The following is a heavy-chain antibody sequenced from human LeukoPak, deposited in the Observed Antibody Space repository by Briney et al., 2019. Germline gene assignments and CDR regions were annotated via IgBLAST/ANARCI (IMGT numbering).Heavy chain of an antibody. CDR1: GFTFSTSG. CDR2: IRNDGNKK. Sequence: GGSLRLSCVASGFTFSTSGIHGVRQAPGKGLDWVAFIRNDGNKKNYAQSVTGRFTISRDNSKNTLYLQMDSLSAEDTAVYYCVKVDTWGQGTLVTVSS. V-gene: IGHV3-30*02. D-gene: IGHD5-18*01. CDR3: VKVDT. J-gene: IGHJ4*02.